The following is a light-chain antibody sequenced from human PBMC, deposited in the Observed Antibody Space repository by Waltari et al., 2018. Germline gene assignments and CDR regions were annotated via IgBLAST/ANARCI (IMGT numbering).Light chain of an antibody. CDR3: QQSYSTPRYT. Sequence: DIQMTQSPSSLSASVGDRVTITCRASQSISSYLNWYQQKPGKAPKLLIYAASSLQSGVPSRCSGSGSGTDFTFTISSLQPEDFATYYCQQSYSTPRYTFGQGTKLEIK. J-gene: IGKJ2*01. V-gene: IGKV1-39*01. CDR1: QSISSY. CDR2: AAS.